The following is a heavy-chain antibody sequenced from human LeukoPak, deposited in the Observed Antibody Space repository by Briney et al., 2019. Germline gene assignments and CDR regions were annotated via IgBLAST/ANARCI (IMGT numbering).Heavy chain of an antibody. CDR2: IYYSGST. D-gene: IGHD3-10*01. CDR3: ARGGYYGSGNDFRFDP. V-gene: IGHV4-59*01. J-gene: IGHJ5*02. Sequence: SETLSLTCTVSGGSISGYYWSWIRQPPGKGLEWIGYIYYSGSTNYKPSLKSRVTISVDTSKNQLSLKLSSVTAADTAVYYCARGGYYGSGNDFRFDPWGQGTLVTVSS. CDR1: GGSISGYY.